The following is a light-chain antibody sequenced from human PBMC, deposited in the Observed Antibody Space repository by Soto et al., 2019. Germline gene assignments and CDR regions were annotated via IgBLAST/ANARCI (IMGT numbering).Light chain of an antibody. CDR3: QSYDNHLSGDV. J-gene: IGLJ1*01. V-gene: IGLV1-40*01. CDR1: SSNIGAGYD. Sequence: QSALTQPPSVSGAPGQRVTISCTGSSSNIGAGYDVHWYQQLPGTAPKPLIYGNSNRPSGVPDRFSGSKSGTAATLVITGLQAEDEADYFCQSYDNHLSGDVFGTGTKVTVL. CDR2: GNS.